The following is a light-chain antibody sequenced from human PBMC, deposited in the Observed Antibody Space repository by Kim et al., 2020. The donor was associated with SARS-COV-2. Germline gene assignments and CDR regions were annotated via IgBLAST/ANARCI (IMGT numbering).Light chain of an antibody. CDR1: QSVSSSY. J-gene: IGKJ4*01. Sequence: PGERATLSCRASQSVSSSYLAWYQQKPGQAPRLLIYGASSRSTGIPDRFSGSGSGTDFTLTISRLEPDDFAVYYCQQYGSSPPLTFGGGTKVDIK. CDR2: GAS. V-gene: IGKV3-20*01. CDR3: QQYGSSPPLT.